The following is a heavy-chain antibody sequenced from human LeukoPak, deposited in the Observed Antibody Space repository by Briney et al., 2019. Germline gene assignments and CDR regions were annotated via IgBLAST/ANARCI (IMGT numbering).Heavy chain of an antibody. Sequence: GGSLRLSCAASGFTFSSFGMHWIRQTPGKGLEWVSVISFDGSNKYYGESVKGRFTVSRDNLKNTLYLQMNSLTAEDTAVYYCARESMVRGITDYWGQGTLVTVSS. CDR1: GFTFSSFG. J-gene: IGHJ4*02. D-gene: IGHD3-10*01. V-gene: IGHV3-30*03. CDR2: ISFDGSNK. CDR3: ARESMVRGITDY.